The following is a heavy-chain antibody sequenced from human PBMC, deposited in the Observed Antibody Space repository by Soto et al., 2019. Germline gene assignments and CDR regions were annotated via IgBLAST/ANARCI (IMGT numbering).Heavy chain of an antibody. V-gene: IGHV3-23*01. CDR1: GFSFSSYA. Sequence: EVQLLVSGGGLVQPGGSLRLSCAASGFSFSSYAMSWVRQAPGKGLEWVSAISGSGGSTYYADSLKGRFTISRDNSKNTLYLQMNSLRAEDTAVYYCAKASGWFGEFNYWGQGTLVTVSS. CDR3: AKASGWFGEFNY. CDR2: ISGSGGST. D-gene: IGHD3-10*01. J-gene: IGHJ4*02.